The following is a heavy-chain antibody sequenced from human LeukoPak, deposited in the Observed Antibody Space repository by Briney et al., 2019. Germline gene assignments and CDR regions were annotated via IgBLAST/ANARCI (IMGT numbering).Heavy chain of an antibody. Sequence: PGGSLRLSCAASGFTFSSYWMHWVRQAPGKGLVWVSRINSDGSSTSYADSVKGRFTISRDNAKNTLYLQMNSLRAEDTAVYYCASKCLPNYYGSGFDIDYWGQGTLVTVSS. CDR1: GFTFSSYW. V-gene: IGHV3-74*01. CDR3: ASKCLPNYYGSGFDIDY. CDR2: INSDGSST. D-gene: IGHD3-10*01. J-gene: IGHJ4*02.